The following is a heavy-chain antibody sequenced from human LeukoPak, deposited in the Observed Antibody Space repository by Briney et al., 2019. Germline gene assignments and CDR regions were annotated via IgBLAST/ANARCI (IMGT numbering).Heavy chain of an antibody. CDR3: ARETPLAVADY. CDR2: INPSGGST. J-gene: IGHJ4*02. CDR1: GYTFTSYY. Sequence: ASVKVSCEASGYTFTSYYMHWVRQAPGQGLEWMGIINPSGGSTSYAQKFQGRVTMTRDTSTSTVYMELSSLRSEDTAVYYCARETPLAVADYWGQGTLVTVSS. V-gene: IGHV1-46*01. D-gene: IGHD6-19*01.